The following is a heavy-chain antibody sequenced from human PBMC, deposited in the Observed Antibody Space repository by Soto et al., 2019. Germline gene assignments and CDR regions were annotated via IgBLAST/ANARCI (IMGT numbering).Heavy chain of an antibody. CDR3: AKGKYDASGSFYNNLDY. D-gene: IGHD3-10*01. CDR2: ISGSGDST. J-gene: IGHJ4*02. V-gene: IGHV3-23*01. Sequence: PGGSLRLSCAASGFTFSSYAMSWVRQAPGKGLEWVSAISGSGDSTYDADSVKGRFTISRDNSKNTLYVQMNSLRAEDTAVYYCAKGKYDASGSFYNNLDYWGQGTVVTAPQ. CDR1: GFTFSSYA.